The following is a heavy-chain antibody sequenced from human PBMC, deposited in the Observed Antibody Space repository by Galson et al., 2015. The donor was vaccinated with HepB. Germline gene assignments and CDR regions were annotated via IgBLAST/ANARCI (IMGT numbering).Heavy chain of an antibody. CDR3: ARSDSGWIDY. J-gene: IGHJ4*02. D-gene: IGHD6-19*01. CDR2: INSDGSTT. Sequence: SLRLSCAASGFTFSSYWVDWVRQAPGKGLLWVSHINSDGSTTSYADSVKGRFAISRDNAKNTLYLQMDSLRAEDTAVYYCARSDSGWIDYWGQGTLVTVSS. V-gene: IGHV3-74*01. CDR1: GFTFSSYW.